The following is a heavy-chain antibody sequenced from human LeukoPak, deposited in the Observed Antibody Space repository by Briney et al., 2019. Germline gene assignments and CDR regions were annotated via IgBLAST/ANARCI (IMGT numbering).Heavy chain of an antibody. Sequence: GGSLRLSCAASGFTFSSYDMHWVRQATGKGLEWVSAIGTAGDTYYSGSVKGRFIISRENAKNSLYLQMNSLRAGDTAVYYCARAYYDILTGYKTDAFDIWGQGTMVTVSS. CDR3: ARAYYDILTGYKTDAFDI. V-gene: IGHV3-13*01. CDR2: IGTAGDT. CDR1: GFTFSSYD. D-gene: IGHD3-9*01. J-gene: IGHJ3*02.